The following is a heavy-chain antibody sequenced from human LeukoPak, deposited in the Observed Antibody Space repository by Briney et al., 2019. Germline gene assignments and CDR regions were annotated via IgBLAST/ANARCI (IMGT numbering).Heavy chain of an antibody. J-gene: IGHJ4*02. D-gene: IGHD3-9*01. CDR3: AKVDDILTGPFDY. V-gene: IGHV3-9*01. CDR2: ISWNSGSI. Sequence: GGSLRLSCAASGFTFDDYAMHWVRQAPGKGLEWVSGISWNSGSIGYADSVKGRFTISRDNAKNSLYLQMNSLKAEDTALYYCAKVDDILTGPFDYWGQGTLVTVSS. CDR1: GFTFDDYA.